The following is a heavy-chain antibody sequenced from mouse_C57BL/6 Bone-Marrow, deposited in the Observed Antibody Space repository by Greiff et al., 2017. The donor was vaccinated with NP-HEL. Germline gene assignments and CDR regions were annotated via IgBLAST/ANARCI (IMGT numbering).Heavy chain of an antibody. Sequence: VQLQQPGAELVKPGASVKLSCKASGYTFTSYWMQWVKQRPGQGLEWIGEIDPSDSYTNYNQKFKGKATLTVDTSSSTAYMQLSSLTSEDSAVYYCARVTTVVAPYWYFDVWGTGTTVTVSS. D-gene: IGHD1-1*01. CDR1: GYTFTSYW. V-gene: IGHV1-50*01. CDR3: ARVTTVVAPYWYFDV. CDR2: IDPSDSYT. J-gene: IGHJ1*03.